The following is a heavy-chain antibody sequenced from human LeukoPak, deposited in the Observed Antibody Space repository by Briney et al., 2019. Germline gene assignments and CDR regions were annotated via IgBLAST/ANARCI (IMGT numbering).Heavy chain of an antibody. CDR2: IIPILGIA. V-gene: IGHV1-69*02. CDR3: AQTHYDFWSGYYTVWFDP. D-gene: IGHD3-3*01. J-gene: IGHJ5*02. CDR1: GGTFSSYT. Sequence: SVKVSCKASGGTFSSYTISWVRQAPGQGLEWTGRIIPILGIANYAQKFQGRVTITADKSTSTAYMELSSLRSEDTAVYYCAQTHYDFWSGYYTVWFDPWGQGTLVTVSS.